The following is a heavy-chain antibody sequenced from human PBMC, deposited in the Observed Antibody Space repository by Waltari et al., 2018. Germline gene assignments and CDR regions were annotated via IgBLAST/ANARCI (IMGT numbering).Heavy chain of an antibody. J-gene: IGHJ4*02. D-gene: IGHD5-18*01. CDR1: GIPFSSYG. V-gene: IGHV3-33*01. CDR2: KWSDGSEK. CDR3: VGGSGYIPLFDY. Sequence: QVRLVESGGGVVQPGRSLRLSCAASGIPFSSYGMHWVRQAPGKGVGWVAAKWSDGSEKYYADSVKGQFTISRYNSKNTLYLQMNSLRVEDTAVYYCVGGSGYIPLFDYWGQGTLVTVSS.